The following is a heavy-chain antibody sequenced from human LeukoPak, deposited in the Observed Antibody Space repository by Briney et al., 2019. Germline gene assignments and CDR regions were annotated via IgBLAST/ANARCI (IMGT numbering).Heavy chain of an antibody. J-gene: IGHJ4*02. CDR2: ISSSSSYI. CDR3: ARDDTPLAVPAAILY. V-gene: IGHV3-21*01. D-gene: IGHD2-2*02. CDR1: GFTFSSYS. Sequence: GGSLRLSCAASGFTFSSYSMNWVRQAPGKGLEWVSSISSSSSYIYYADSVKGRFTISRDNAKNSLYLQMNSLRAEDTAVYYCARDDTPLAVPAAILYWGQGTLVTVSS.